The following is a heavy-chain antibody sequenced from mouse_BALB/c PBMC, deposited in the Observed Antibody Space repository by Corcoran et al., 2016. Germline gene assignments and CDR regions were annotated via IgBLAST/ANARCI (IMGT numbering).Heavy chain of an antibody. D-gene: IGHD2-4*01. CDR3: ARRGSMITTGWYFDV. CDR2: INTYTGEP. CDR1: GYTFTNYG. Sequence: QIQLVQSGPELKKPGETVKISCKASGYTFTNYGMNWVKQAPGKGLKWMGWINTYTGEPTYADDFKGRFAFSLETSASTAYLQINNLKNEDTATYFCARRGSMITTGWYFDVWGAGTTVTVSS. V-gene: IGHV9-3-1*01. J-gene: IGHJ1*01.